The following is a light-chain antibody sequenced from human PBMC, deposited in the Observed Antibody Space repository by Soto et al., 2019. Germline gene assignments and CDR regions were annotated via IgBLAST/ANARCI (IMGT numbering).Light chain of an antibody. Sequence: EIVLTQSPGTLSLSPGERATLSCRASQSVSSSYLAWYQQKPGQAPRLLIYGASSRATGIPDRFSGSGSGTYFTLTISRLEPEDFAVYYCQQYGSLPGMYTFGQGTKLEIK. CDR3: QQYGSLPGMYT. CDR2: GAS. J-gene: IGKJ2*01. V-gene: IGKV3-20*01. CDR1: QSVSSSY.